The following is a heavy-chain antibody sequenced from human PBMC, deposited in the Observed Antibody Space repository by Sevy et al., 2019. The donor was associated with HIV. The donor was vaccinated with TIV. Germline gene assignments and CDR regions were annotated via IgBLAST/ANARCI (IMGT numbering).Heavy chain of an antibody. J-gene: IGHJ4*02. CDR1: GFTFSSYS. V-gene: IGHV3-48*02. CDR2: ISNISRTI. Sequence: GGSLRLSCAASGFTFSSYSMNWVRQAPGKGLEWVSYISNISRTIYYADSVRGRFTISRDNAKNSLYLQMNSLRDEDTAVYYCATLFHYSSQFDCWGQATLVTVSS. CDR3: ATLFHYSSQFDC. D-gene: IGHD4-4*01.